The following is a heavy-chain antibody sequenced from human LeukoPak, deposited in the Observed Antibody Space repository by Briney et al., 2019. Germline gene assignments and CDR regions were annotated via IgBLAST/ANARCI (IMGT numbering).Heavy chain of an antibody. V-gene: IGHV1-69*06. CDR2: IIPIFGTA. J-gene: IGHJ4*02. CDR1: GGTFSSYA. D-gene: IGHD3-10*01. CDR3: ARVWGSGSYAH. Sequence: VASVKVSCKASGGTFSSYAISWVRQAPGQGLEWMGGIIPIFGTANYAQKFQGRVTITADKSTSTAYMELSSLRSEDTAVYYCARVWGSGSYAHWGQGTLVTVSS.